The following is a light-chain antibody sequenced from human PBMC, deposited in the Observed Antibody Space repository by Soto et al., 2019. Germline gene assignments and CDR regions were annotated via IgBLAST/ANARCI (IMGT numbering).Light chain of an antibody. CDR2: GAS. Sequence: EIVLTQSPVTPALSPGERATLSCRASQSVSSSYLAWYQQKPGQAPRLLIYGASSRATGIPDRFSGSGSGTDFTLTISRLEPEDFAVYYCQQHGTSPITFGQGTRLEIK. CDR3: QQHGTSPIT. V-gene: IGKV3-20*01. J-gene: IGKJ5*01. CDR1: QSVSSSY.